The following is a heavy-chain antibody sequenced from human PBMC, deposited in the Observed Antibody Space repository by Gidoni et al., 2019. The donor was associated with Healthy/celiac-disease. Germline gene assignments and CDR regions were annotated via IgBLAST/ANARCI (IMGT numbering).Heavy chain of an antibody. D-gene: IGHD2-15*01. CDR3: AKDWRVVAAMSYFDY. CDR2: ISYDGSNK. CDR1: GFTFSSYG. J-gene: IGHJ4*02. V-gene: IGHV3-30*18. Sequence: QVQLVESGGGVVQPGRSLRLSCAASGFTFSSYGMHWVRQAPGKGLEWVAVISYDGSNKYYADSVKGRFTISRDNSKNTLYLQMNSLRAEDTAVYYCAKDWRVVAAMSYFDYWGQGTLVTVSS.